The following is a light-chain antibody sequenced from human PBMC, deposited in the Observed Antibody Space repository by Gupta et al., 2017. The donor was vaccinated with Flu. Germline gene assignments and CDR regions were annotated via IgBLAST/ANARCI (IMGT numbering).Light chain of an antibody. V-gene: IGLV4-69*01. J-gene: IGLJ3*02. Sequence: QPVLTQSPSASASLGASVNLTCNRDNGRPEYVIAWYQQRPEKGPRYLLRIHSDGSHNRGDGVPDRFSGSTSGTERYLSISGLQADDEADYYCQTWGTGSHWVFGGGTRLSVL. CDR3: QTWGTGSHWV. CDR2: IHSDGSH. CDR1: NGRPEYV.